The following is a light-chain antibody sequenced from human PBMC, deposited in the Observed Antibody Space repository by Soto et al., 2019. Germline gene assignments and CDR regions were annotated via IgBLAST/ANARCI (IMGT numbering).Light chain of an antibody. J-gene: IGKJ4*01. CDR3: QQYGSSPNT. CDR2: GAS. CDR1: QSVRSSY. V-gene: IGKV3-20*01. Sequence: EIVLTQSPGTLSLSPGERATHSCRASQSVRSSYLAWYQQRPGQAPSLLIYGASSRATGIPDRFSGSGSGTDFTLTISRLEPEDFAVYYCQQYGSSPNTFGGGTKVEIK.